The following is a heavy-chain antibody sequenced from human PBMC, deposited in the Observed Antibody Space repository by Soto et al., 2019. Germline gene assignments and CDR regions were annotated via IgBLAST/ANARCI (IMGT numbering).Heavy chain of an antibody. J-gene: IGHJ4*02. CDR1: VFTFSSYA. Sequence: GSLRLSCAASVFTFSSYAMHWVRQAPGKGLEWVAVISYDGSKKYYADSVKGRFTISRDNSKNTLYLQMNSLRAEDTAVYYCAKDHKNDFWSGFFDYWGQGTLVTVSS. V-gene: IGHV3-30-3*01. CDR2: ISYDGSKK. CDR3: AKDHKNDFWSGFFDY. D-gene: IGHD3-3*01.